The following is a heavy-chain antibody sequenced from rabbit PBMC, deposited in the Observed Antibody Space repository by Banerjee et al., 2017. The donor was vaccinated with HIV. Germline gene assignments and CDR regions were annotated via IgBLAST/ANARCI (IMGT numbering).Heavy chain of an antibody. V-gene: IGHV1S45*01. D-gene: IGHD4-2*01. CDR2: IDAGSGIT. J-gene: IGHJ3*01. CDR3: ARSPIGRNPL. CDR1: GSDISSNA. Sequence: QEQLVESGGGLVQPEGSLTLTCKASGSDISSNAICWVRQAPGKGLEWIACIDAGSGITWYASWAKGRFTISKTSSTTVTLQMTSLTDADTATYFCARSPIGRNPLWGQGTLVTVS.